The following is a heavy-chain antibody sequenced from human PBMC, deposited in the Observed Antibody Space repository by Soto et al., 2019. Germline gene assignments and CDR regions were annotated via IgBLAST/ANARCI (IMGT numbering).Heavy chain of an antibody. D-gene: IGHD2-15*01. CDR1: GYTFSSYS. Sequence: PGESLKISCEGSGYTFSSYSIGWVRQMPGKGLEWMGIIYPDDSDTRYSPSFRGQVTISVDKSISRAYLQWSSLKASDSAMYFCARIGSSYNLFDYWGRGTLVTVSS. CDR3: ARIGSSYNLFDY. J-gene: IGHJ4*02. V-gene: IGHV5-51*01. CDR2: IYPDDSDT.